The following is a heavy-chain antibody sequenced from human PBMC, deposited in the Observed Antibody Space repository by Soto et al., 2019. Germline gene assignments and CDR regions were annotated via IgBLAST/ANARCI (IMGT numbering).Heavy chain of an antibody. CDR1: GFTFSSYA. J-gene: IGHJ5*02. V-gene: IGHV3-30-3*01. Sequence: GGSLRLSCAASGFTFSSYAMHWVRQAPGKGLEWVAVISYDGSNKYYADSVKGRFTISRDNSKNTLYLQMNSLRAEDTAVYYCARDSFQLLMEWWFDPWGQGTLVTVSS. CDR2: ISYDGSNK. D-gene: IGHD2-2*01. CDR3: ARDSFQLLMEWWFDP.